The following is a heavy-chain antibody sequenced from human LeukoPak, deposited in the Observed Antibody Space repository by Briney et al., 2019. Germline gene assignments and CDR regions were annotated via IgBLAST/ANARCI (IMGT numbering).Heavy chain of an antibody. CDR3: ARRYCSGGSCYSGLDY. CDR1: GGSMSSYY. D-gene: IGHD2-15*01. CDR2: IYSSGST. J-gene: IGHJ4*02. V-gene: IGHV4-59*01. Sequence: SETLSLTCSVSGGSMSSYYWSWIRQPPGKGLEWIGYIYSSGSTNYNPSLKSRVTISVDTSKNQFSLKLSSVTAADTAVYYCARRYCSGGSCYSGLDYWGQGTLVTVSS.